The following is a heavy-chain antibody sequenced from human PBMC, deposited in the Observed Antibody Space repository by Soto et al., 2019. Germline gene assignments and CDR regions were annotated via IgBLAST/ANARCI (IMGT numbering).Heavy chain of an antibody. V-gene: IGHV5-51*01. CDR2: IYPGDSDT. CDR1: GYSFTSYW. D-gene: IGHD6-19*01. CDR3: ARHNGGYSSGWYVIGAFDI. Sequence: GESLKISCKGSGYSFTSYWIGWVRQMPGKGLEWMGIIYPGDSDTRYSPSFQGQVTISADKSISTAYLQWSSLRASDTATYYCARHNGGYSSGWYVIGAFDIWGQGTMVTVSS. J-gene: IGHJ3*02.